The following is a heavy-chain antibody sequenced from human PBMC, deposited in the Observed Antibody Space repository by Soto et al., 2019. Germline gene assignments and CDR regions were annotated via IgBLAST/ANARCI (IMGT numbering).Heavy chain of an antibody. CDR2: IYYSGST. V-gene: IGHV4-59*01. Sequence: PSETLSLTCTVSGGSISSYYWSWIRQPPGKGLEWIGYIYYSGSTNYNPSLKSRVTISVDTSKNQFSLKLSSVTAADTAVYYCARVEDYDRSGQPAFDSWCQGTMVTVAS. CDR1: GGSISSYY. CDR3: ARVEDYDRSGQPAFDS. J-gene: IGHJ3*02. D-gene: IGHD3-22*01.